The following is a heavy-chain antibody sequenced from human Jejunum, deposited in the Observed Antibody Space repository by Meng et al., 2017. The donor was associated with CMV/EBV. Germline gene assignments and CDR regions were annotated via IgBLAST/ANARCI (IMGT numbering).Heavy chain of an antibody. J-gene: IGHJ4*02. Sequence: CSFRTSCLPWVRPDPGNGLEWVAFIRSGGSTKFYAESVKGPFTISRDNSKTTLYLQMTSLRSDATAVYYCPKASRPEFDYSGYYDYWGQGKLVTVSS. V-gene: IGHV3-30*02. CDR3: PKASRPEFDYSGYYDY. CDR2: IRSGGSTK. CDR1: CSFRTSC. D-gene: IGHD3-22*01.